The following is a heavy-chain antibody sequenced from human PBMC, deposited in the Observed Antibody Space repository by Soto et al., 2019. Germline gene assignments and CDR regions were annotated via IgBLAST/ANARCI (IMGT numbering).Heavy chain of an antibody. Sequence: SERLRLTCVVDPGCFSAYYWNYIGQPPGKGLDWIGEINHSGSTNYNRSLKSRVTISVDTSKNQFSLKLSSVTAADTAVYYCARGGSGWYAHYYGMDVWGQGTPVTVSS. D-gene: IGHD6-19*01. CDR2: INHSGST. V-gene: IGHV4-34*01. CDR3: ARGGSGWYAHYYGMDV. CDR1: PGCFSAYY. J-gene: IGHJ6*02.